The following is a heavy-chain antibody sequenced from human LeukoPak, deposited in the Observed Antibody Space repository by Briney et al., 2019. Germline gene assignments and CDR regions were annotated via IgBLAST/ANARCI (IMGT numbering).Heavy chain of an antibody. Sequence: PGGSLRLSCAASGFTFSSYAMHWVRQAPGKGREYVSAISSNGGSTYCANSVKGRFTISRDNSKNTLYLQMGSLRAEDMAVYYCARTYSSSSLFSYYYYGMDVWGQGTTVTVSS. V-gene: IGHV3-64*01. D-gene: IGHD6-6*01. CDR1: GFTFSSYA. J-gene: IGHJ6*02. CDR3: ARTYSSSSLFSYYYYGMDV. CDR2: ISSNGGST.